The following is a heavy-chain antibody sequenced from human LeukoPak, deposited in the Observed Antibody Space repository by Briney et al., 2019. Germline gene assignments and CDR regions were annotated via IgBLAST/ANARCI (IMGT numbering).Heavy chain of an antibody. V-gene: IGHV3-21*01. J-gene: IGHJ3*02. CDR3: ARDSGVSSGWYYIYGLDAFDI. CDR2: IFPSGGEI. D-gene: IGHD6-19*01. Sequence: PGGSLRLSCAASGFTFSTFAMVWVRQPPGKGLEWVSSIFPSGGEIHYADSVKGRFTISRDNAKNSLYLQMNSLRAEDTAVYYCARDSGVSSGWYYIYGLDAFDIWGQGTMVTVSS. CDR1: GFTFSTFA.